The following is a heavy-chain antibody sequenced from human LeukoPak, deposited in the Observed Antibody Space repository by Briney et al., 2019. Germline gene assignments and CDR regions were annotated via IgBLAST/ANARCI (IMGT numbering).Heavy chain of an antibody. CDR1: GFIFSNYW. CDR2: IKQDGSEI. CDR3: ARTRSIAVAGRNWFDP. Sequence: GGSLRLSCAASGFIFSNYWMTWVRQTPGKGLEWVANIKQDGSEIYYVDSVKGRFTISRDNAENSLYLQMNTLRAEDTAVYYCARTRSIAVAGRNWFDPWGQGTLVTVSS. J-gene: IGHJ5*02. D-gene: IGHD6-19*01. V-gene: IGHV3-7*04.